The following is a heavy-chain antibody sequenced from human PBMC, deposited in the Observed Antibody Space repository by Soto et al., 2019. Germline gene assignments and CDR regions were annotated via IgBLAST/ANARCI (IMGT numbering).Heavy chain of an antibody. CDR1: GFTFSSYG. CDR2: IWYDGSNK. CDR3: ARFFYDSSGYDY. D-gene: IGHD3-22*01. Sequence: LRLSCAASGFTFSSYGMHWVRQAPGKGLEWVAVIWYDGSNKYYADSVKGRFTISRDNSKNTLYLQMNSLRAEDTAVYYCARFFYDSSGYDYWGQGTLVTVSS. J-gene: IGHJ4*02. V-gene: IGHV3-33*01.